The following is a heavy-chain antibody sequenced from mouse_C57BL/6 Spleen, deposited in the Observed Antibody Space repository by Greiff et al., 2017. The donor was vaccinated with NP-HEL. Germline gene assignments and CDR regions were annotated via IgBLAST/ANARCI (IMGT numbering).Heavy chain of an antibody. V-gene: IGHV14-3*01. Sequence: VQLQQSVAELVRPGASVKLSCTASGFTIKNTYMHWVKQRPEQGLEWIGRIDPANGNTKYAPKFQGKATITADTSSNTAYLQLSSLTAEDTAVYYCARSFYDSTGFAYWGQGTLVTVSA. CDR3: ARSFYDSTGFAY. CDR1: GFTIKNTY. CDR2: IDPANGNT. D-gene: IGHD2-12*01. J-gene: IGHJ3*01.